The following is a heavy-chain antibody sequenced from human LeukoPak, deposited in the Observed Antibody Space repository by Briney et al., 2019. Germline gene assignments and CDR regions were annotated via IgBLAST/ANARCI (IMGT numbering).Heavy chain of an antibody. CDR2: IFYSGST. CDR3: ARGADYVWGSYRPPDY. Sequence: SETLSLTCTVSGGSISSSGYYWGWIRQPPGKGLERIGNIFYSGSTYYNPSLKSRVTISVDTSKNRFSLKLSSVTAADTAVYYCARGADYVWGSYRPPDYWGQGTLVTVSS. J-gene: IGHJ4*02. D-gene: IGHD3-16*02. CDR1: GGSISSSGYY. V-gene: IGHV4-39*01.